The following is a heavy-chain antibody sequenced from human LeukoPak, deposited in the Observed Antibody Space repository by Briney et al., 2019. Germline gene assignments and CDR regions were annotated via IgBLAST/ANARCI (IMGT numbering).Heavy chain of an antibody. CDR3: AKDYGDSTGYYGMDV. V-gene: IGHV3-30*18. Sequence: PGRSLRLSCAASGFTFSSYGMHCVRQAPGKGLEWVAIISYDGRNKYYADSVKGRFTISRDNYKNTRYLQMNSLRAEDTAVYHCAKDYGDSTGYYGMDVWGQGTTVAGSS. J-gene: IGHJ6*02. D-gene: IGHD4-17*01. CDR2: ISYDGRNK. CDR1: GFTFSSYG.